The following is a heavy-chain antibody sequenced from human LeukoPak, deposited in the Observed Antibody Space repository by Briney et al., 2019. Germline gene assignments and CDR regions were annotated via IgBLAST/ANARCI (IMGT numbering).Heavy chain of an antibody. CDR2: IYTSGST. V-gene: IGHV4-4*09. J-gene: IGHJ4*02. Sequence: SETLSLTCVVSGGPISGYSWSWIRQPPGKGLEWIGYIYTSGSTSYNPSLKSRATISVDTSKNQFSLKLNSVTAADTAVYYCARLGIQARGYFDYWGQGTLVTVSS. D-gene: IGHD6-6*01. CDR1: GGPISGYS. CDR3: ARLGIQARGYFDY.